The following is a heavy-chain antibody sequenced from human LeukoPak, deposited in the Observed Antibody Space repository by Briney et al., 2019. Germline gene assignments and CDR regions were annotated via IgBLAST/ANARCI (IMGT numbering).Heavy chain of an antibody. D-gene: IGHD1-14*01. CDR3: ARGPLTAVSSWFDP. J-gene: IGHJ5*02. Sequence: ASVKVSCKASGYTFTSYGISWVRQAPGQGLEWMGIINPSGGSTSYAQKFQGRVTMTRDMSTSTVYMELSSLRSEDTAVYYCARGPLTAVSSWFDPWGQGTLVTVSS. V-gene: IGHV1-46*01. CDR1: GYTFTSYG. CDR2: INPSGGST.